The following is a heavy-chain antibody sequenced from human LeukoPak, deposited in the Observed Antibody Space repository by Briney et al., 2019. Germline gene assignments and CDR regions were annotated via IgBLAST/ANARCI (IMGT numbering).Heavy chain of an antibody. CDR1: GFTFSSYS. CDR2: ISSSSSYV. CDR3: ARYALGYGRMHLYYFDY. D-gene: IGHD1-1*01. V-gene: IGHV3-21*01. J-gene: IGHJ4*02. Sequence: PGGALRLSCAASGFTFSSYSMNWVRQAPGKGLEWVSSISSSSSYVYYADSVKGRFTISRDNAKNSLYLQMNSLRAEDTAVYYCARYALGYGRMHLYYFDYWGQGTLVTVSS.